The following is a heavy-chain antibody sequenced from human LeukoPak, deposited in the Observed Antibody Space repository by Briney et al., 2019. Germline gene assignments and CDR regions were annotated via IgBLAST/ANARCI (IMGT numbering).Heavy chain of an antibody. CDR2: INPSGGST. V-gene: IGHV1-46*01. CDR3: ARAIVNTAMAYYYYYYMDV. J-gene: IGHJ6*03. D-gene: IGHD5-18*01. CDR1: GYTFTSYY. Sequence: ASVKVSCKASGYTFTSYYMHWVRQAPGQGLEWVGIINPSGGSTNYAQKFQGRVTITADESTSTAYMELSSLRSEDTAVYYCARAIVNTAMAYYYYYYMDVWGKGTTVTISS.